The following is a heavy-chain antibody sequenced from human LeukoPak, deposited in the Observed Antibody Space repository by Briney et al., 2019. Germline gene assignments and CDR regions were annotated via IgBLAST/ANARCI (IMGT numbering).Heavy chain of an antibody. V-gene: IGHV3-23*01. D-gene: IGHD5-12*01. CDR2: ISGSGGST. CDR3: ARFKDSGYVIDAFDI. CDR1: GFTFSSYA. Sequence: PGGSLRLSCAASGFTFSSYAMSWVRQAPGKGLEWVSAISGSGGSTYYADSVKGRFTIPRDNSKNTLYLQINSLRAEDTAVYYCARFKDSGYVIDAFDIWGQGTMVTVSS. J-gene: IGHJ3*02.